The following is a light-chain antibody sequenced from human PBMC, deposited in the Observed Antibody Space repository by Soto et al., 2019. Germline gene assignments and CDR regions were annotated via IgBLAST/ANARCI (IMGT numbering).Light chain of an antibody. V-gene: IGKV1-12*01. CDR2: AAS. CDR3: QQANSFPRT. CDR1: QDISSW. J-gene: IGKJ1*01. Sequence: DIQMTQSPSSVSASLGDRVTITCRASQDISSWLAWYQQKPGKAPKLLIYAASNLQNGVPSRFSGSGFGIDFTLTISSLQPEDFATYYCQQANSFPRTLGQGTKVEIK.